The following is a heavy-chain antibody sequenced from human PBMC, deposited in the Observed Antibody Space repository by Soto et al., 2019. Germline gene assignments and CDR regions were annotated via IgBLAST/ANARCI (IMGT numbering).Heavy chain of an antibody. CDR1: GFTVTEIY. J-gene: IGHJ3*02. CDR3: VREPRYCSGGSCSIMGDAFDI. V-gene: IGHV3-66*01. Sequence: EVQLVESGGGLVQPGGSLRLSCVASGFTVTEIYMNWVRQAPGKGLEWVSVIYNEFQDYADSVRGRFSISTDSSKNALYLQMNSLRAEDSAVYYCVREPRYCSGGSCSIMGDAFDIWGQGTMVTVSS. CDR2: IYNEFQ. D-gene: IGHD2-15*01.